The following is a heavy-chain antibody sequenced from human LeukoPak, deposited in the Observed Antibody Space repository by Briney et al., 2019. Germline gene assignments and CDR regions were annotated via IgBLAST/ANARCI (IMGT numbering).Heavy chain of an antibody. Sequence: GGSLRLSCSASGFTFSNYWMSLVRQAPGKGLEWVANIKQDESEKYYVDSVKGRFTISRGNAKSSLYLQMNSLRAEDTAVYYCARALDSSSSRYQAFEEWGQGTLVTVSS. CDR1: GFTFSNYW. CDR3: ARALDSSSSRYQAFEE. V-gene: IGHV3-7*01. D-gene: IGHD2-2*01. CDR2: IKQDESEK. J-gene: IGHJ4*02.